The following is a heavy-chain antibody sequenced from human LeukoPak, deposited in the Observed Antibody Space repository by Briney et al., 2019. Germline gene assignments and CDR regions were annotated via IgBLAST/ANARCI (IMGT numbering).Heavy chain of an antibody. D-gene: IGHD2-21*02. V-gene: IGHV1-69*06. CDR2: IIPIFGTA. CDR3: AIHTAYCGGDCPIDY. CDR1: GYTLTELS. J-gene: IGHJ4*02. Sequence: ASVKVSCKVSGYTLTELSMHWVRQAPGQGLEWMGGIIPIFGTANYAQKFQGRVTITADKSTSTAYMELSSLRSEDTAVYYCAIHTAYCGGDCPIDYWGQGTLVTVSS.